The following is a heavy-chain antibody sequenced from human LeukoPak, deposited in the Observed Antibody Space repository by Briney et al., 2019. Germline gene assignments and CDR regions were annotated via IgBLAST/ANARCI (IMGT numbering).Heavy chain of an antibody. J-gene: IGHJ6*02. V-gene: IGHV4-34*01. Sequence: SETLSPTCAVYGVSFSGYYWSWIRQPPGKGLEWIGEINHSGSTNYNPSLKSRVTISVNTSKNQFSLKLSSVTAADTAVYYCARGKLTVTRTSPRAYSYYGMDVWGQGTTVTVSS. CDR3: ARGKLTVTRTSPRAYSYYGMDV. CDR2: INHSGST. CDR1: GVSFSGYY. D-gene: IGHD4-17*01.